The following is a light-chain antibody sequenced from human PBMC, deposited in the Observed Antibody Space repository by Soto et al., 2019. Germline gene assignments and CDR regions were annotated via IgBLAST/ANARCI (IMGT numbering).Light chain of an antibody. CDR2: AAS. CDR3: QQSYSTPPT. CDR1: QSISSY. Sequence: DIQMTQSPSSLSASVGDRVTITCRASQSISSYLNWYQQKPGKAPKLLIYAASSLQSGVPSRFSGSGSETDFTLTISSLQPEDFATYYCQQSYSTPPTFGQVTKVEIK. V-gene: IGKV1-39*01. J-gene: IGKJ1*01.